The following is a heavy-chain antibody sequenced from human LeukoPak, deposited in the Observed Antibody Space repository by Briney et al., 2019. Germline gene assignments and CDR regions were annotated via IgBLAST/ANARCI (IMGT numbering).Heavy chain of an antibody. Sequence: PGGSLRLSCAASGFTFSSYAMSWVRQAPGKGLEWVSAISGSGGSTYYADSVKGRFTISRDNSKNTLYLQMNSLRAEDTAVYYCAKESRTDIVVVVAATKLGNYFDYWGQGTLVTVSS. CDR2: ISGSGGST. D-gene: IGHD2-15*01. V-gene: IGHV3-23*01. J-gene: IGHJ4*02. CDR3: AKESRTDIVVVVAATKLGNYFDY. CDR1: GFTFSSYA.